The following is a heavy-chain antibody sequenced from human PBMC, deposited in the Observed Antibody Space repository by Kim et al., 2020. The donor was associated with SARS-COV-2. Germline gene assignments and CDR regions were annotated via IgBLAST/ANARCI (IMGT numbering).Heavy chain of an antibody. CDR2: GTG. Sequence: GTGNYTPKFQGRVTITADESTNTAYMELSSLKSDDTAVYYCAREWQLVLDHWGQGSLVTVSS. D-gene: IGHD6-6*01. J-gene: IGHJ4*02. CDR3: AREWQLVLDH. V-gene: IGHV1-69*01.